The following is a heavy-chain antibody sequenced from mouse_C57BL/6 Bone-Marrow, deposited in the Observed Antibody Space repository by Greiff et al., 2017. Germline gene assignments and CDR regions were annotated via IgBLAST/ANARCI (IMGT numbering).Heavy chain of an antibody. Sequence: EVQVVESGGDLVKPGGSLKLSCAASGFTFSSYGMSWVRQTPDKRLEWVATISSCGSYTYYPHSVKGRFTISRDNTKNTLYLQMSSLKSEDTAMYYCASTGNEVYFDYGGQGTTLTVSS. V-gene: IGHV5-6*01. CDR1: GFTFSSYG. CDR3: ASTGNEVYFDY. CDR2: ISSCGSYT. J-gene: IGHJ2*01. D-gene: IGHD4-1*02.